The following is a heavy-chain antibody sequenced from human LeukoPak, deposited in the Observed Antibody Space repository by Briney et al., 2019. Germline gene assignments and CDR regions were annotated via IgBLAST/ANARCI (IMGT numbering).Heavy chain of an antibody. CDR2: ITSEGGRT. D-gene: IGHD6-13*01. Sequence: GGSLRLSCAASGFTFSSYAVHWVRQAPGKGLEYVSAITSEGGRTYYANSVKGRFTISRDNSKNTLYLQMGSLRAEDMAVYYCARLAAVGPYTYYYYYMDVWGKGTTVTVSS. CDR1: GFTFSSYA. CDR3: ARLAAVGPYTYYYYYMDV. V-gene: IGHV3-64*01. J-gene: IGHJ6*03.